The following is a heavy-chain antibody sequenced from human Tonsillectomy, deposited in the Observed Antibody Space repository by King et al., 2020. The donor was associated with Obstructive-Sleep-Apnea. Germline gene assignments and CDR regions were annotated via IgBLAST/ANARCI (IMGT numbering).Heavy chain of an antibody. Sequence: VQLQESGPGLVKPSETLSLTCTVSGYSISSGYYWGWIRQPPGKGLEWIGSIYHSGSTYYNPSLKSRVTISVDTSKNQFSLKLSSVTAADTAVYYCARGESDIVATEPYFDYWGQGTLVTVSS. D-gene: IGHD5-12*01. CDR1: GYSISSGYY. V-gene: IGHV4-38-2*02. CDR3: ARGESDIVATEPYFDY. CDR2: IYHSGST. J-gene: IGHJ4*02.